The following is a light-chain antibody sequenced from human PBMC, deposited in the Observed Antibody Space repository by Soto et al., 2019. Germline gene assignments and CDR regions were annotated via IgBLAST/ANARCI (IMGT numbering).Light chain of an antibody. J-gene: IGLJ3*02. CDR2: EVS. CDR3: SSYTNSNTRV. CDR1: SSDIGGYNY. V-gene: IGLV2-14*01. Sequence: QSALTQPASVSGSPGQSITISCTGTSSDIGGYNYVSWYQQHPGKAPKLMLYEVSNRPSGVSNRFSGSKSGNTASLTISGLQAEDEADYYCSSYTNSNTRVFGGGTKLTVL.